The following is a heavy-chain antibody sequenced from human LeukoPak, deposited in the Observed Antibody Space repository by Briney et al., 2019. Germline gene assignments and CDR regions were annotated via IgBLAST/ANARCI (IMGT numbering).Heavy chain of an antibody. CDR3: ARERKVRQHLGDFDY. Sequence: KPGASVKVSCKASGYTFTSYYMHWVRQAPGQGLEWMGIINPSGGSTSYAQKFQGRVTLTTDTSTSTAYMELRSLRSDDTAVYYCARERKVRQHLGDFDYWGQGTLVTVPS. J-gene: IGHJ4*02. V-gene: IGHV1-46*01. CDR2: INPSGGST. D-gene: IGHD6-13*01. CDR1: GYTFTSYY.